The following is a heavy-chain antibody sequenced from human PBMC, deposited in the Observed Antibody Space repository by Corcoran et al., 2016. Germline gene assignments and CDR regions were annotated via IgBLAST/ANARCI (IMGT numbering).Heavy chain of an antibody. CDR3: TTKRGFWAFGI. V-gene: IGHV3-15*07. Sequence: EEQLVESGGGSVEPGGSLRLSCAASGFTFSNAWMNWVRQAPGKGLEWVARIKSKAVGGAIDYSAPVRGRFTISRDDSKNTLDLQMNSLKTEDTAVYYCTTKRGFWAFGIWGQGTMVTVSS. CDR1: GFTFSNAW. J-gene: IGHJ3*02. CDR2: IKSKAVGGAI. D-gene: IGHD3-3*01.